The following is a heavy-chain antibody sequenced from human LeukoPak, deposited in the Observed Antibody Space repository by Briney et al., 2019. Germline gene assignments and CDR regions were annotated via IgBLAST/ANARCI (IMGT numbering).Heavy chain of an antibody. CDR3: ARYNWGYGAFDY. J-gene: IGHJ4*02. CDR1: GGSISGYY. Sequence: SETLSLTCTVSGGSISGYYWSGIRQSPGKGLEWIGYIYSSGSTNHNPSLNGRVTISVDTSNNHFSLKLVSVAAADTAVYFCARYNWGYGAFDYWGQGTLVAVSS. V-gene: IGHV4-59*01. D-gene: IGHD1-20*01. CDR2: IYSSGST.